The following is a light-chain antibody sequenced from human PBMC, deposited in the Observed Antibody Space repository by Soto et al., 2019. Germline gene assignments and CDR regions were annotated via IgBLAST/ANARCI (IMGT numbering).Light chain of an antibody. J-gene: IGKJ2*01. CDR1: QSVSSY. CDR3: QQRSWPPKYT. V-gene: IGKV3-11*01. CDR2: DTS. Sequence: EIVLTQSPATLSLSPGESATLSCRASQSVSSYLAWYQQKPGQAPRLLIYDTSNRATGIPARFSGSGSGTDFTLTISSLEPEDFAVDYCQQRSWPPKYTFGQGTRLEIK.